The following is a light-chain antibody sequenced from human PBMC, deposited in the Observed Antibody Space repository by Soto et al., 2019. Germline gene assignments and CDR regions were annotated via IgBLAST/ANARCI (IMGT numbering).Light chain of an antibody. CDR3: LQHHTYPRT. CDR1: QDIISN. Sequence: DIQMTQSPSSLSASVGDRVTITCRASQDIISNLGWFQQKPGKAPKRLIYAASSLQSGVPSRFSGSGSGTEFTLTISSLQPEDFATYYCLQHHTYPRTFGPGTKADI. J-gene: IGKJ3*01. CDR2: AAS. V-gene: IGKV1-17*01.